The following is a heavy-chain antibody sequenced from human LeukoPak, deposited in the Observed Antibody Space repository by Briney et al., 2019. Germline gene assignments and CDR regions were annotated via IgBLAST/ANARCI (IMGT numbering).Heavy chain of an antibody. V-gene: IGHV4-34*01. J-gene: IGHJ4*02. CDR3: ATTTIRLGY. CDR1: GGSFSGYY. D-gene: IGHD1-26*01. CDR2: MYYRGST. Sequence: SETLSLTCAVYGGSFSGYYWSWVRQPPGKGLEWIGSMYYRGSTYHNPSLKSRVTISVDTSKNQFSLKLSSVTAADTAVYYCATTTIRLGYWGQGTLVTVSS.